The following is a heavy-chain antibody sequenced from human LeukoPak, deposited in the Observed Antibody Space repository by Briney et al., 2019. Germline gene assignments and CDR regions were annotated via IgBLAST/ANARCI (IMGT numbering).Heavy chain of an antibody. CDR3: AKRGVVIRVILVGFHKEAYYFDS. D-gene: IGHD3-22*01. Sequence: GGSLRLSCAVSGITLSNYCMSWVCQAPGKGVEWVAGISDSGGRTNYADSVKGRFTISRDNPKNTLYLQMNSLRAEDTAVYFCAKRGVVIRVILVGFHKEAYYFDSWGQGALVTVSS. V-gene: IGHV3-23*01. CDR2: ISDSGGRT. J-gene: IGHJ4*02. CDR1: GITLSNYC.